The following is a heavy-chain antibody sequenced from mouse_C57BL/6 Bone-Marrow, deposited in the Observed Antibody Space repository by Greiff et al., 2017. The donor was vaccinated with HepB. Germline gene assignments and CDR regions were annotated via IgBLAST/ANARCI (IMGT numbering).Heavy chain of an antibody. Sequence: EVQLVESGGGLVKPGGSLKLSCAASGFTFSSYAMSWVRQTPEKRLEWVATISDGGSYTYYPDNVKGRFTISRDNAKNNLYLQRSHLKSEDTAMYYCARPRALYGSILAYWGQGTLVTVSA. CDR1: GFTFSSYA. J-gene: IGHJ3*01. D-gene: IGHD1-1*01. V-gene: IGHV5-4*01. CDR2: ISDGGSYT. CDR3: ARPRALYGSILAY.